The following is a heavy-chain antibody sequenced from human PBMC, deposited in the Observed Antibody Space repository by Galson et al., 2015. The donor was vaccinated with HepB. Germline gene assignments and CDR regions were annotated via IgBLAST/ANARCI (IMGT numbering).Heavy chain of an antibody. CDR3: GGGNWFDP. J-gene: IGHJ5*02. V-gene: IGHV3-23*01. Sequence: SLRLSCATSGVTFANYAMNWVRQAPGKGLDWVSSISVGGDKTYYADSVKGRFTISRDNSKNTLYLEMNSLTADDTGVYYCGGGNWFDPWGQGSLVTVSS. D-gene: IGHD3-16*01. CDR2: ISVGGDKT. CDR1: GVTFANYA.